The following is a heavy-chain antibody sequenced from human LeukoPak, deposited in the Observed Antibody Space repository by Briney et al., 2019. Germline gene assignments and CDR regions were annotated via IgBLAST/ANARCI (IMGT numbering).Heavy chain of an antibody. CDR1: GGSVSSYY. D-gene: IGHD3-10*01. CDR3: ARANVLLWFGEPRPYYFDY. V-gene: IGHV4-59*02. Sequence: SETLSLTCTVSGGSVSSYYWNWIRQPPGKGLEWIGYIYYSGSTNYNPSLKSRVTISVDTSKNQFSLKLSSVTAADTAVYYCARANVLLWFGEPRPYYFDYWGQGTLVTVSS. J-gene: IGHJ4*02. CDR2: IYYSGST.